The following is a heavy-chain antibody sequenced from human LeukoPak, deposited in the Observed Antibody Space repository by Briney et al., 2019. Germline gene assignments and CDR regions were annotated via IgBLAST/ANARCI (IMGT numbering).Heavy chain of an antibody. CDR1: GFTVSSNY. CDR2: IYSGGST. Sequence: GGSLKLSCAASGFTVSSNYMSRVRQAPGKELEWVSVIYSGGSTYYADSVKGRFTISRDNSKNTLYLQMNSLRAEDTAVYYCARETELGNFDYWGQGTLVTVSS. CDR3: ARETELGNFDY. V-gene: IGHV3-66*01. D-gene: IGHD7-27*01. J-gene: IGHJ4*02.